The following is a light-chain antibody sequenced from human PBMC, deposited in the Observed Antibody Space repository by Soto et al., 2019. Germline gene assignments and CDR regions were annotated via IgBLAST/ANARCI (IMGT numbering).Light chain of an antibody. CDR1: QSVSSN. Sequence: EIVMTQSPATLSVSPGERATLSCRASQSVSSNLAWYQQKPGQAPRLLIYGASTRATGIPARFSGSGSGTEFTHTISRLQSEDFAVYYCQQYNKWPRTFGQGTKVEIK. V-gene: IGKV3-15*01. CDR3: QQYNKWPRT. J-gene: IGKJ1*01. CDR2: GAS.